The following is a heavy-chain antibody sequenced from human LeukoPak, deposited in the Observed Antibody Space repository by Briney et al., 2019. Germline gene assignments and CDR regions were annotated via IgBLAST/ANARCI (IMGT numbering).Heavy chain of an antibody. Sequence: SETLSLTCSVSDGSINSYYWNWIRRPPGKGLEWIGYIYYNGNTNYSPSLKSRVTMSVDTSKNLFSLKVSSVTAADTAVYYCARGRSNYYGIDVWGQGTTVTVSS. V-gene: IGHV4-59*01. CDR3: ARGRSNYYGIDV. D-gene: IGHD1-26*01. J-gene: IGHJ6*02. CDR2: IYYNGNT. CDR1: DGSINSYY.